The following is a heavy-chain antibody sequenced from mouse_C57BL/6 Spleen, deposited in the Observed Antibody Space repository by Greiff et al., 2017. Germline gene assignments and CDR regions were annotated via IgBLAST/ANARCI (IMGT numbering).Heavy chain of an antibody. CDR3: ERSPYYYGSSYFDD. CDR2: IYPGDGDT. D-gene: IGHD1-1*01. V-gene: IGHV1-82*01. J-gene: IGHJ2*01. CDR1: GYAFSSSG. Sequence: QVQLQQSGPGLVKPGASVKISCKASGYAFSSSGMNWVKQRPGKGLEWIGRIYPGDGDTNYKGNVKGKATLTADKASGTAYLQLSMLTSEDSAVYFCERSPYYYGSSYFDDWGQGTTLTVSS.